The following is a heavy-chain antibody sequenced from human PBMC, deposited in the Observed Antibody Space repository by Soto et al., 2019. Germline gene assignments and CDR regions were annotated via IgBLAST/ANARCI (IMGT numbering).Heavy chain of an antibody. CDR1: GGSFSGYY. CDR3: AREAPYCSGGSCYSEGAPFFDP. CDR2: INHSGST. V-gene: IGHV4-34*01. Sequence: QVQLQQWGAGLLKPSETLSLTCAVYGGSFSGYYWSWIRQPPGKGLEWIGEINHSGSTNYNPSLKGRVTRSVDTSKNQFSLKLSSVTAADTAVYYCAREAPYCSGGSCYSEGAPFFDPWGQGTLVTVSS. D-gene: IGHD2-15*01. J-gene: IGHJ5*02.